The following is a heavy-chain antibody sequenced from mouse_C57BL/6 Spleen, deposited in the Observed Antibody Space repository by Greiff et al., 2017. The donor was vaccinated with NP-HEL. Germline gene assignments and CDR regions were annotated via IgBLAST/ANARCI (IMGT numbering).Heavy chain of an antibody. Sequence: VQLQQSGAELVRPGASVKLSCTASGFNIKDDYMHWVKQRPEQGLEWIGWIDPENGDTEYASKFQGKATITADTSSNTAYLQLSSLTSEDTAVDYCTEGTVVAKGFAMDYWGQGTSVTVSS. CDR2: IDPENGDT. V-gene: IGHV14-4*01. CDR3: TEGTVVAKGFAMDY. J-gene: IGHJ4*01. CDR1: GFNIKDDY. D-gene: IGHD1-1*01.